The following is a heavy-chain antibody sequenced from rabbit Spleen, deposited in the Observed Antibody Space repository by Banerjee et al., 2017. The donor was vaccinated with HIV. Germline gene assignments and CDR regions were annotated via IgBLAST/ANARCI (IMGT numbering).Heavy chain of an antibody. V-gene: IGHV1S40*01. J-gene: IGHJ4*01. Sequence: QSLEESGGDLVKPGASLTLTCTASGFSFSSSYYTCWVRQAPGKGLECIACIYADSSGSTWYASWAKGRFTISKTSSTTVTLRMTSLTAADTATYFCARDLVGVIGWNFNLWGPGTLVTVS. CDR1: GFSFSSSYY. D-gene: IGHD1-1*01. CDR3: ARDLVGVIGWNFNL. CDR2: IYADSSGST.